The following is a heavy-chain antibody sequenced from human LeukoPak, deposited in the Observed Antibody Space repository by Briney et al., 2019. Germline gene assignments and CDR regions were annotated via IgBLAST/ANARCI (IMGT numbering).Heavy chain of an antibody. V-gene: IGHV3-73*01. CDR1: GFTFSGSA. CDR3: TRQEYYYGSGSYWSGAFDI. J-gene: IGHJ3*02. Sequence: GGSLRPSCAASGFTFSGSAMHWVRQASGKGLEWVGRIRSKANSYATAYAASVKGRFTISRDDSKNTAYLQMNSLKTEDTAVYYCTRQEYYYGSGSYWSGAFDIWGQGTMVTVSS. D-gene: IGHD3-10*01. CDR2: IRSKANSYAT.